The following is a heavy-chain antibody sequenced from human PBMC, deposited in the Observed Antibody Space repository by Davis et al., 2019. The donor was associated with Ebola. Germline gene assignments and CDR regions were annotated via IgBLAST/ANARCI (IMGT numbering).Heavy chain of an antibody. CDR1: GGSISSGGYY. D-gene: IGHD3-3*01. Sequence: MPSETLSLTCTVSGGSISSGGYYWSWIRQHPGKGLEWIGYIYYSGSTYYNPSLKSRVTISVDTSKNQFSLKLSSVTAADTAVYYCARARFLEWPYNWFDPWGQGTLVTVSS. CDR2: IYYSGST. V-gene: IGHV4-61*08. J-gene: IGHJ5*02. CDR3: ARARFLEWPYNWFDP.